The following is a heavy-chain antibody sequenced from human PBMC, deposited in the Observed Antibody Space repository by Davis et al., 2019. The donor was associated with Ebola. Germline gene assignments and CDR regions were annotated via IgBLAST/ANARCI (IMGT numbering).Heavy chain of an antibody. J-gene: IGHJ4*02. CDR1: GGSISSYY. CDR2: IYYSGST. V-gene: IGHV4-59*12. D-gene: IGHD6-13*01. Sequence: PSETLSLTCTVSGGSISSYYWSWIRQPPGKGLEWIGYIYYSGSTNYNPSLKSRVTMSVDTSKNQFSLKLSSVTAADTAVYYCARTEGIRSSWNYYFDYWGQGTLVTVSS. CDR3: ARTEGIRSSWNYYFDY.